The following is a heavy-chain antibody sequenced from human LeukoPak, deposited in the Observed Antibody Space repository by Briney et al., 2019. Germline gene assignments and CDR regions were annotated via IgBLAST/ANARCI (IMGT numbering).Heavy chain of an antibody. CDR1: GFTFSSYA. CDR2: INGSGGST. V-gene: IGHV3-23*01. J-gene: IGHJ4*02. D-gene: IGHD3-10*01. Sequence: GGSLRLSCAASGFTFSSYAMRWVRQAPGKGLEWVSGINGSGGSTYYADSVKGRFTIARDNSKNPLYLQMNSLRAEDTAVYYCAKGRDTMVRGLIITPLGFWGQGTMVTVSS. CDR3: AKGRDTMVRGLIITPLGF.